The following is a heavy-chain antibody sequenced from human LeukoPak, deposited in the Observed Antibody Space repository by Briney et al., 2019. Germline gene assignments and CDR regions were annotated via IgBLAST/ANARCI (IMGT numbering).Heavy chain of an antibody. J-gene: IGHJ5*02. CDR1: GFTFSSYS. D-gene: IGHD1-1*01. CDR3: ARDETGYNENWFDP. Sequence: GGSLRLSCAASGFTFSSYSMNWVRQAPGKGLEWVSYISSSSSTIYYADSVKGRFTISRDNAKNSLYLQMNSLRAEDTAVYYCARDETGYNENWFDPWGQGTLVTVSS. V-gene: IGHV3-48*01. CDR2: ISSSSSTI.